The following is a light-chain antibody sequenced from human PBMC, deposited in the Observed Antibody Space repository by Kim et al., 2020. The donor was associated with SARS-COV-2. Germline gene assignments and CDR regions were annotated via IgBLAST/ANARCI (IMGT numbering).Light chain of an antibody. CDR3: KSRDSSGNVV. CDR2: GRN. Sequence: VVVGTTVRITCQGDSLRSYYTRWYQQKPGQAPVLVIYGRNHRPAGLPDRFAGSTSGNTASLTITGAQAEDEADYYCKSRDSSGNVVFGGGTQLTVL. CDR1: SLRSYY. J-gene: IGLJ2*01. V-gene: IGLV3-19*01.